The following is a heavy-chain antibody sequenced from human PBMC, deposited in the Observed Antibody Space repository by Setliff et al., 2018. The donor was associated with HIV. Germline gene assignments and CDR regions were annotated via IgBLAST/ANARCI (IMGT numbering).Heavy chain of an antibody. CDR2: IESSRRT. CDR1: GGSISNYY. CDR3: AREKGFGGATGWFDP. V-gene: IGHV4-4*07. Sequence: SETLSLTCTVSGGSISNYYWTWIRQPAGKGVEWIGRIESSRRTNYNPSLKSRVTMSVGTSKNQFSLRLSSVTAADTAVYYCAREKGFGGATGWFDPWGQGTLVTVSS. D-gene: IGHD2-15*01. J-gene: IGHJ5*02.